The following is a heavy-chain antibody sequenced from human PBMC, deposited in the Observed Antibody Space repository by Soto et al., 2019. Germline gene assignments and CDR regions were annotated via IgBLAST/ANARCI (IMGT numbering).Heavy chain of an antibody. V-gene: IGHV3-30*18. Sequence: GGALRLSCAASGFTFSNYAMHWVRQAPGQGLEWVALTSYDGNNEYYTDSVKGRFTISRDNSKNTLFLQMNSPRPEDTAVYYCAKDKGVFNWATSYFDYWGQGALVTVSS. CDR3: AKDKGVFNWATSYFDY. J-gene: IGHJ4*02. D-gene: IGHD1-1*01. CDR1: GFTFSNYA. CDR2: TSYDGNNE.